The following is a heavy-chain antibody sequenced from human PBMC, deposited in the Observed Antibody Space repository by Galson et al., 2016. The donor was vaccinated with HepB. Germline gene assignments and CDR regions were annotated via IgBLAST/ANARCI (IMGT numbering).Heavy chain of an antibody. V-gene: IGHV3-21*01. D-gene: IGHD2-2*01. J-gene: IGHJ5*02. Sequence: SLRLSCAASGFTFSIFSMNWVRQAPGKGLEWVSSISSSSNYIYYGDSLKGRFTVSRDNAKSSLYLQMNSLRADETAVYYCARGRHCNSTGCYGWFDPWGQGTLVTVSS. CDR1: GFTFSIFS. CDR3: ARGRHCNSTGCYGWFDP. CDR2: ISSSSNYI.